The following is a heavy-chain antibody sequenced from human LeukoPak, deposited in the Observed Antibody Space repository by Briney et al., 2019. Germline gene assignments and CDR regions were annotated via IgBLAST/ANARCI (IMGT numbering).Heavy chain of an antibody. D-gene: IGHD1-1*01. J-gene: IGHJ4*02. CDR2: LYYSGST. Sequence: SETLSLTCTVSGDSISSSSNYWGWIRQPQGKGLEWIGSLYYSGSTYYNPSLKSRVTISVDTSKNQFSLNLNSVNAADTAVYYCARITDWNDFDYWGQGTLVTVSS. V-gene: IGHV4-39*07. CDR1: GDSISSSSNY. CDR3: ARITDWNDFDY.